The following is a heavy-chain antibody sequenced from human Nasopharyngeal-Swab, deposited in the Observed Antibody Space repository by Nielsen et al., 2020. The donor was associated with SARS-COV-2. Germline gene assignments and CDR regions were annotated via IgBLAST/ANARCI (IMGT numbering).Heavy chain of an antibody. J-gene: IGHJ1*01. V-gene: IGHV3-33*06. D-gene: IGHD6-13*01. CDR3: AKSTGDSSSWYEAEYFQH. Sequence: GGSLRLSCAASGFTFSSYGMHWVRQAPGKGLEWVAVIWYDGSNKYYADSVKGRFTISRDNSKNTLYLQMNSLRAEDTAVYYCAKSTGDSSSWYEAEYFQHWGQGTLVTVSS. CDR2: IWYDGSNK. CDR1: GFTFSSYG.